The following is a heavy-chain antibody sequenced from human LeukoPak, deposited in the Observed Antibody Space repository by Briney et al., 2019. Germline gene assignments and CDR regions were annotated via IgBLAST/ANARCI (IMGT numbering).Heavy chain of an antibody. CDR1: GFTFSSYV. J-gene: IGHJ6*04. CDR3: AREFREVRGVIYYYYGMDV. D-gene: IGHD3-10*01. Sequence: PGGSLRLSCLGSGFTFSSYVIHWVRQAPGKGLEWVAVMSFDGSIKLYAHSVDGRFTISRDNSKNTLYLQMNSLRAEDTAVYYCAREFREVRGVIYYYYGMDVWGKGTTVTVSS. V-gene: IGHV3-30-3*01. CDR2: MSFDGSIK.